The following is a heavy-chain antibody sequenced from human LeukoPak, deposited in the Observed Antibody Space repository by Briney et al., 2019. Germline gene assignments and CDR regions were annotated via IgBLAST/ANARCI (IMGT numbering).Heavy chain of an antibody. CDR2: INRSGGNT. V-gene: IGHV1-46*01. CDR3: ARLRGELLALYYFDY. Sequence: ASVKVSCKASGYTFTSYYMHWVRQAPGQGLEWMGIINRSGGNTNYAQKLQGRVTMTTDTSTSTAYMELRSLRSDDTAVYYCARLRGELLALYYFDYWGQGTLVTVSS. CDR1: GYTFTSYY. D-gene: IGHD1-26*01. J-gene: IGHJ4*02.